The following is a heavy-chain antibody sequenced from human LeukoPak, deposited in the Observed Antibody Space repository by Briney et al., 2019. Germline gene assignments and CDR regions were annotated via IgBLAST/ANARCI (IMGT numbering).Heavy chain of an antibody. Sequence: PSETLSLTCIVSGGSISSYYWNWIRQPPGKGLERIGYIYYSGSTNYNPSLKSRVTISVDTSKNQFFLKLSSVTAADTAVYYCARSDGYNYGQRFDHWGQGALVTVSS. J-gene: IGHJ4*02. CDR3: ARSDGYNYGQRFDH. V-gene: IGHV4-59*01. CDR1: GGSISSYY. CDR2: IYYSGST. D-gene: IGHD5-18*01.